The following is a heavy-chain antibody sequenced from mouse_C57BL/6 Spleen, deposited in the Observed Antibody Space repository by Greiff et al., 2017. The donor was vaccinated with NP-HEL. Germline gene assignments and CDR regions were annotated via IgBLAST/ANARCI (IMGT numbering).Heavy chain of an antibody. V-gene: IGHV3-6*01. CDR3: ARDYYGSSYVPFDY. CDR1: GYSITSGYY. J-gene: IGHJ2*01. Sequence: DVQLQESGPGLVKPSQSLSLTCSVTGYSITSGYYWNWIRQFPGNKLEWMGYISYDGSNNYNPSLKNRISITRDTSKNQFFLKLNSVTTEDTATYYCARDYYGSSYVPFDYWGQGTTLTVSS. D-gene: IGHD1-1*01. CDR2: ISYDGSN.